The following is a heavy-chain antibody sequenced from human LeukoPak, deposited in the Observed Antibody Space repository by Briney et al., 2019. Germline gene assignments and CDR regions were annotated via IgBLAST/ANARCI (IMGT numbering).Heavy chain of an antibody. D-gene: IGHD5-18*01. CDR2: IYHSGST. J-gene: IGHJ3*02. Sequence: SETLSLTCAVSGGSISSGGYSWSWIRQPPGKGLEWIGYIYHSGSTYYSPSLKSRVTISVDRSKNQFSLKLSSVTAADTAVYYCATNTAMANDAFDIWGQGTMVTVSS. CDR1: GGSISSGGYS. V-gene: IGHV4-30-2*01. CDR3: ATNTAMANDAFDI.